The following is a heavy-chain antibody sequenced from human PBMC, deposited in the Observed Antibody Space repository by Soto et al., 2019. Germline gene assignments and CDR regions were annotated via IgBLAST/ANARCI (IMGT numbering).Heavy chain of an antibody. CDR3: AREDRYCSNGVCYPGPPFGMDV. Sequence: QLQLQESGSGLVKPSQTLSLTCGVSGGSITSGGYSWTWIRQSPGKGLEYIGNIYNSGSTYYNPSLKSRGTISIDRSKNHFSLNLTSVTAADAAVYFCAREDRYCSNGVCYPGPPFGMDVWGHGTTVTVSS. D-gene: IGHD2-8*01. CDR1: GGSITSGGYS. CDR2: IYNSGST. V-gene: IGHV4-30-2*06. J-gene: IGHJ6*02.